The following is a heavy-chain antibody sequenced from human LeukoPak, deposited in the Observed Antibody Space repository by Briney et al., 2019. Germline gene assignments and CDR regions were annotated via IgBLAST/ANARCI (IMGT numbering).Heavy chain of an antibody. V-gene: IGHV3-30-3*01. Sequence: PGGSLRLSCAASGFTFSSYWMHWVRQAPGKGLEWVAVISYDGSNKYYADSVKGRFTISRDSSKNALYLQMNSLRAEDTAVYYCARDGLGTDMVPKPSDAFDIWGQGTMVTVSS. CDR2: ISYDGSNK. CDR1: GFTFSSYW. CDR3: ARDGLGTDMVPKPSDAFDI. D-gene: IGHD4/OR15-4a*01. J-gene: IGHJ3*02.